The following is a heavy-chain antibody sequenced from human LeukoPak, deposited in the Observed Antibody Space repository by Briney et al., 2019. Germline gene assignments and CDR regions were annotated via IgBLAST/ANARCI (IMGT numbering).Heavy chain of an antibody. CDR2: INPNSGGT. CDR1: GYTFTGYY. J-gene: IGHJ4*02. CDR3: ARDGEVGATLFPPDY. D-gene: IGHD1-26*01. Sequence: ASVKVSCKASGYTFTGYYMHWVRQAPGQGLEWMGQINPNSGGTNYAQKFQGRVTMTRDTSISTAYMELSRLRSDDTAVYYCARDGEVGATLFPPDYWGQGTLVTVSS. V-gene: IGHV1-2*06.